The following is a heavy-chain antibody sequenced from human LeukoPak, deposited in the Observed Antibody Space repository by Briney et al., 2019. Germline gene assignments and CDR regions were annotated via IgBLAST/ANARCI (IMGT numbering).Heavy chain of an antibody. Sequence: GGSLRLSCAASGFTFSSYGMHWVRQAPGKGLEWVAFIRYDGSNKYYADSVKGRFTISRDNSKNTLYLQMNSLRAEDTAVYYCAKGIVGATSNWFDPWGQGTLVTVSS. V-gene: IGHV3-30*02. CDR1: GFTFSSYG. D-gene: IGHD1-26*01. J-gene: IGHJ5*02. CDR2: IRYDGSNK. CDR3: AKGIVGATSNWFDP.